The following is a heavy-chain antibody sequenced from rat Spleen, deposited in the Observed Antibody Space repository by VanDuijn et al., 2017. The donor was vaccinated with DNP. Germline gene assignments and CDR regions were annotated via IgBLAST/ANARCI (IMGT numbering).Heavy chain of an antibody. Sequence: EVQLVESGGGLVQPGRSLKLSCAASGFTFSNYGMAWVRQAPKKGLEWVATISTSGGSTYYRDSVKGRFTISRDNAKSTLYLQMDSLRSEDTATYYCTTPPYWGQGVMVTVSS. D-gene: IGHD3-1*01. J-gene: IGHJ2*01. V-gene: IGHV5-27*01. CDR3: TTPPY. CDR1: GFTFSNYG. CDR2: ISTSGGST.